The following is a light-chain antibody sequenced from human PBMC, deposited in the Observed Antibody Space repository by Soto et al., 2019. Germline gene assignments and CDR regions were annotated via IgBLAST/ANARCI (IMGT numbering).Light chain of an antibody. V-gene: IGLV1-51*01. J-gene: IGLJ3*02. CDR3: ATWDTNLSAV. CDR2: GND. Sequence: QSALTQPPSVSAAPGQTVTISCSGGTSNIGHNYVSWYQQLPGTAPTLLIYGNDKRPSGIPDRFSGSKSGTSATLAITGLPTGDEADYYCATWDTNLSAVFGGGTKLTVL. CDR1: TSNIGHNY.